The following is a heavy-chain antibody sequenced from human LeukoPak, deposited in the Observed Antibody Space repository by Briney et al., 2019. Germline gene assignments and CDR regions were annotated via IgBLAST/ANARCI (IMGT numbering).Heavy chain of an antibody. CDR1: GGSISSGDYY. Sequence: SETLSLTRTVSGGSISSGDYYWSWIRQPPGKGLEWIGYIYYSGSTYYNPSLKSRVTISVDTSKNQFSLKLSSVTAADTAVYYCARELGSGWYSNWFDPWGQGTLVTVSS. CDR3: ARELGSGWYSNWFDP. CDR2: IYYSGST. J-gene: IGHJ5*02. D-gene: IGHD6-19*01. V-gene: IGHV4-30-4*02.